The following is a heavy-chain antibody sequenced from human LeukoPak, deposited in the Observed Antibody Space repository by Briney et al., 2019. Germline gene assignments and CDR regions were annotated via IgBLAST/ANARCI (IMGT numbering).Heavy chain of an antibody. V-gene: IGHV4-34*01. J-gene: IGHJ4*02. CDR3: VRHTTSGWYQVVY. CDR2: INHSGST. CDR1: GGSFSGYY. Sequence: SETLSLTCAVYGGSFSGYYWSWIRQPPGKGLKWIGEINHSGSTNYNPSLKSRVTISVDTSKNQFSLKLTSVTAADTAVYYCVRHTTSGWYQVVYWGQGTLVTVSS. D-gene: IGHD6-19*01.